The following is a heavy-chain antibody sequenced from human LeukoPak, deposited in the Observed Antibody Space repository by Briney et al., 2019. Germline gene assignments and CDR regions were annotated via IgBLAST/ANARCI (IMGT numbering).Heavy chain of an antibody. CDR3: ARDRDWGSGYFDY. Sequence: GGSLRLSCAASGFTFSGYWMHWVRQAPGKGLVWVSRINSDGSSTSYADSVKGRFTISRDNAKNTLYLQMNSLRAEDTAVYYCARDRDWGSGYFDYWGQGTLVTVSS. CDR1: GFTFSGYW. V-gene: IGHV3-74*01. J-gene: IGHJ4*02. D-gene: IGHD7-27*01. CDR2: INSDGSST.